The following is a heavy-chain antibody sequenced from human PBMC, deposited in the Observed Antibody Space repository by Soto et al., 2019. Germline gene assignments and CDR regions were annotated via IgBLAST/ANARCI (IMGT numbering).Heavy chain of an antibody. D-gene: IGHD2-2*01. Sequence: GGSLRLSCAASGFTFSSYGMHWVRQAPGKGLEWVAVISYDGSNKYYADSVKGRFTISRDNSKNTLYLQMNSLRAEDTAVYYCARANYHPQNLHYWGQGTLVTVSS. CDR2: ISYDGSNK. CDR3: ARANYHPQNLHY. J-gene: IGHJ4*02. V-gene: IGHV3-30*03. CDR1: GFTFSSYG.